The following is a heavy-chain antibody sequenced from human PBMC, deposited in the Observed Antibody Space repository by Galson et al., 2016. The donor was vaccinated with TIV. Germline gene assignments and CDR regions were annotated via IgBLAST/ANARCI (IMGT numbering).Heavy chain of an antibody. CDR1: EGKFSSYA. Sequence: SVKVSCKASEGKFSSYAITWVRQAPGQGLEWMGGITGMFGTPRYAQKFQGRVPITTDEITSASYMELSSLRSDDTAVYYCARDVPCGGSCYFFDYWGQGTLVTVSA. CDR3: ARDVPCGGSCYFFDY. V-gene: IGHV1-69*05. D-gene: IGHD2-15*01. J-gene: IGHJ4*02. CDR2: ITGMFGTP.